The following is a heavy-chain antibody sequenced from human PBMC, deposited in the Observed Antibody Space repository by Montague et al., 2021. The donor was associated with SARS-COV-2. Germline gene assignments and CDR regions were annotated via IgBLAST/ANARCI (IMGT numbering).Heavy chain of an antibody. J-gene: IGHJ4*02. CDR3: ARGGRVGTIVVVIAIPYYFDY. CDR1: GGSISSSSYY. CDR2: IYYSGST. Sequence: SETLSLTCTVSGGSISSSSYYWGWIRQPPGKGLEWIGSIYYSGSTYYNSSLKSRVTVSVDTSKNQFSLKLSSVTAADTAVYYCARGGRVGTIVVVIAIPYYFDYWGQGTLVTVSS. D-gene: IGHD2-21*01. V-gene: IGHV4-39*02.